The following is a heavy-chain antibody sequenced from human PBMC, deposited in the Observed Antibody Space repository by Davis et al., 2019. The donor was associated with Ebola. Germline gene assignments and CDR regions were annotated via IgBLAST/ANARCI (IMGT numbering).Heavy chain of an antibody. J-gene: IGHJ4*02. CDR3: SKDYSGSDY. Sequence: PGGSLRLSCAASGFTVSSNYMTWVRRAPGKGLERVATIYGSGTTYYADSVKGRFTVSRDNSKNTLYLQMNSLRVEDTAVYYCSKDYSGSDYWGQGTLVTVSS. CDR1: GFTVSSNY. CDR2: IYGSGTT. D-gene: IGHD1-26*01. V-gene: IGHV3-53*01.